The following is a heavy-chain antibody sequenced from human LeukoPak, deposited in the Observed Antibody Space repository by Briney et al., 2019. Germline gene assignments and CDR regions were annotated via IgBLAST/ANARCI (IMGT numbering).Heavy chain of an antibody. CDR1: GFSLNTRGVG. V-gene: IGHV2-5*02. J-gene: IGHJ4*02. CDR2: IYWDDDR. CDR3: AHRKNYYDSSVFDN. Sequence: SGPTLVNPTQTLTLTCTFSGFSLNTRGVGVGWIRQPPGRALEWRSLIYWDDDRRYSTSLKSRLAIIKYTSRNQVVLTMTNMDPVDTATYFCAHRKNYYDSSVFDNWGQGTLVTVSS. D-gene: IGHD3-22*01.